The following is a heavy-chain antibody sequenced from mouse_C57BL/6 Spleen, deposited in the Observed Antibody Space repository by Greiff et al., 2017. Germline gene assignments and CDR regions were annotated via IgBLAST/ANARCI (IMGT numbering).Heavy chain of an antibody. J-gene: IGHJ3*01. CDR2: SRNKANDYTT. CDR1: GFTFSDFY. CDR3: ARDAGSNYVPSWFAY. Sequence: EVNLVESGGGLVQSGRSLRLSCATSGFTFSDFYMEWVRQAPGKGLEWIAASRNKANDYTTEYSASVKGRFIVSRDTSQSILYLQMNALRAEDTAIYYCARDAGSNYVPSWFAYWGQGTLVTVSA. V-gene: IGHV7-1*01. D-gene: IGHD2-5*01.